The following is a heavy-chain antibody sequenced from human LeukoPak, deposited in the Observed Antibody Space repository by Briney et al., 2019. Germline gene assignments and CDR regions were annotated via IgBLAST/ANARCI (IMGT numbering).Heavy chain of an antibody. Sequence: GGSLRLSCAASGFTFSSYSMHWVRQAPGKGLEYVSAISSNGGSTYYANSVKGRFTISRDNSKNTLYLQMGTLRADDMALYYCARAEFRAFDIWGQGTMVTVSS. CDR3: ARAEFRAFDI. J-gene: IGHJ3*02. CDR2: ISSNGGST. V-gene: IGHV3-64*01. CDR1: GFTFSSYS. D-gene: IGHD3-10*01.